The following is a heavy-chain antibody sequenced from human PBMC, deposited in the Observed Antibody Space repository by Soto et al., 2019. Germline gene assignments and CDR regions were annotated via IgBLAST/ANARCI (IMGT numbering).Heavy chain of an antibody. D-gene: IGHD4-4*01. CDR1: GYTFTSYA. J-gene: IGHJ5*02. V-gene: IGHV1-3*01. Sequence: ASVKVSCKASGYTFTSYAMHWVRQAPGQRLEWMGWINAGNGNTKYSQKFQGRVTITRDTSASTAYMELSSLRSEDTAVYYCARALQDPRWFDPWGQGTLVTVSS. CDR3: ARALQDPRWFDP. CDR2: INAGNGNT.